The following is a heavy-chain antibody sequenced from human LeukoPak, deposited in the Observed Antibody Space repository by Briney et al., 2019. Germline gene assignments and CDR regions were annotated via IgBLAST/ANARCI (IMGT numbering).Heavy chain of an antibody. CDR2: ISAYNGNT. V-gene: IGHV1-18*01. CDR3: ARDLVSYYGSGSYYHY. Sequence: ASVKVPCKASGYTFTSYGISWVRQAPGQGLEWMGWISAYNGNTNYAQKLQGRVTMTTDTSTSTAYMELGSLRSDDTAVYYCARDLVSYYGSGSYYHYWGQGTLVTVSS. CDR1: GYTFTSYG. D-gene: IGHD3-10*01. J-gene: IGHJ4*02.